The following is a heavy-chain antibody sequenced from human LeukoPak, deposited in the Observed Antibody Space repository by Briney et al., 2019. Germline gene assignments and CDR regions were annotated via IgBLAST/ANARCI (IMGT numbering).Heavy chain of an antibody. CDR3: AREDPQTRVPEGMDV. CDR1: GGSISYYY. CDR2: VYYSGTT. D-gene: IGHD4/OR15-4a*01. V-gene: IGHV4-59*01. J-gene: IGHJ6*02. Sequence: PSETLSLTCTVSGGSISYYYWSWIRQSPGKGLEWIGYVYYSGTTNYNPSLKSRVTISVDTSKNQFSLQLRSGTAADTAVYYCAREDPQTRVPEGMDVWGQGTTVTVSS.